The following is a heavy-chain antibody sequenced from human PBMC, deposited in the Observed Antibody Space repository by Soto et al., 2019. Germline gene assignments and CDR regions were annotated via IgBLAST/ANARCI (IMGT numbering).Heavy chain of an antibody. J-gene: IGHJ4*02. Sequence: EVQLVESGGGLVQPGGSLRLSCAASGFTFSSYWMHWVRQAPGKGLVWVSRINSDGSSTSYADSVKGRFTISRDNAKNTLYLQMNSRRAEDTAVYYCARENSWVTTAGGGFDYWGQGTLVTVSS. V-gene: IGHV3-74*01. D-gene: IGHD4-17*01. CDR1: GFTFSSYW. CDR3: ARENSWVTTAGGGFDY. CDR2: INSDGSST.